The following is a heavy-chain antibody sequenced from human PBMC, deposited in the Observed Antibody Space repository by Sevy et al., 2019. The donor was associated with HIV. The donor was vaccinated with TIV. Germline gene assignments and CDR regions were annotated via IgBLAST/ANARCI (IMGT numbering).Heavy chain of an antibody. Sequence: GESLKISCAASGFTFSSYGMHWVRQAPGKGLEWVAVIWYDGSNKYYADSVKGRFTISRDNSKNTLYLQMNSLRAEDTAVYYCARASMATITCDYWGQGTLVTVSS. J-gene: IGHJ4*02. V-gene: IGHV3-33*01. CDR3: ARASMATITCDY. CDR2: IWYDGSNK. CDR1: GFTFSSYG. D-gene: IGHD5-12*01.